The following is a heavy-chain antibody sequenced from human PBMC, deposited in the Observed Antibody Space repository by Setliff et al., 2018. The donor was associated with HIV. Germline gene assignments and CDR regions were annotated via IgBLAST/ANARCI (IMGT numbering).Heavy chain of an antibody. V-gene: IGHV3-23*01. J-gene: IGHJ4*02. CDR3: ANSPARPPFDC. Sequence: GGSLRLSCAGSGFILSEYTISWVRQTPGKGLEWISDIGGSGTHYADSVKGRFTISRDKSKNTVFLQMNSLRVEDTAVYYCANSPARPPFDCWGQGALVTVS. CDR1: GFILSEYT. CDR2: IGGSGT. D-gene: IGHD6-6*01.